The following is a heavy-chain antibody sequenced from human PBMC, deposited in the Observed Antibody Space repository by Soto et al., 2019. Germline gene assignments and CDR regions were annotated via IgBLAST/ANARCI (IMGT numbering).Heavy chain of an antibody. V-gene: IGHV4-30-4*01. CDR1: GGSISSGDYY. CDR3: ARGRYYDSSGYYYYYYYGMDV. J-gene: IGHJ6*02. Sequence: PSETLSLTCTVSGGSISSGDYYWSWIRQPPGKGLEWIGYIYYSGSTYYNPSLKSRVTISVDTSKNQFSLKLSSVTAADTAVYYCARGRYYDSSGYYYYYYYGMDVWGQGTTVT. D-gene: IGHD3-22*01. CDR2: IYYSGST.